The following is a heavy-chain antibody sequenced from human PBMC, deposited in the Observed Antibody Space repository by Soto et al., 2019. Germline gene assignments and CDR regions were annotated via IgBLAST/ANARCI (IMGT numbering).Heavy chain of an antibody. D-gene: IGHD2-2*01. CDR3: ARRTWRYCSSTSCYELDY. CDR1: GGSFSGYY. Sequence: QVQLQQWGAGLLKPSETLSLTCAVYGGSFSGYYWSWIRQPPGKGLEWIGEINHSGSTNYNPSLKSPVTISVDTSKNQCSLKLSSVTAADTAVYYCARRTWRYCSSTSCYELDYWGQGTLVTVSS. V-gene: IGHV4-34*01. J-gene: IGHJ4*02. CDR2: INHSGST.